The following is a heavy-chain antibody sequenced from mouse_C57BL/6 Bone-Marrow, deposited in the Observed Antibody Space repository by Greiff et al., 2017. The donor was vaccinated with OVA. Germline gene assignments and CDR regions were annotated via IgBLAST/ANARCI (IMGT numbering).Heavy chain of an antibody. D-gene: IGHD2-2*01. CDR1: GYTFTSYG. J-gene: IGHJ1*03. V-gene: IGHV1-81*01. CDR2: IFPRRGNP. Sequence: QVQLQQSGAELARPGASVKLSCKASGYTFTSYGISWVKQSPGQGLEWIGEIFPRRGNPYYNEKFKGKATLTADKSTSTAYMELRSMTSEDSAIYFWARPFYGYHWYFDDWGKGTTVTVSS. CDR3: ARPFYGYHWYFDD.